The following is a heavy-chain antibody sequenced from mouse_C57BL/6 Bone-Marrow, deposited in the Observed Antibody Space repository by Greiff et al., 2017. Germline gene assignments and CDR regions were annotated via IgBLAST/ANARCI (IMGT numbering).Heavy chain of an antibody. J-gene: IGHJ3*01. CDR2: INPSNGGT. CDR1: GYTFTSYW. CDR3: ARGRVTTVVASPSFAD. Sequence: QVQLQQPGTELVKPGASVKLSCKASGYTFTSYWMHWVKQRPGQGLEWIGNINPSNGGTNYNEKFKSKATLTVDKSSSTAYMQLSSLTSEDSAVYYCARGRVTTVVASPSFADWGQGTLVTVSA. V-gene: IGHV1-53*01. D-gene: IGHD1-1*01.